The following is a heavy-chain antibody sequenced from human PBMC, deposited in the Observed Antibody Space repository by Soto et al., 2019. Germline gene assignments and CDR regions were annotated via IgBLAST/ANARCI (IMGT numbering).Heavy chain of an antibody. J-gene: IGHJ6*02. V-gene: IGHV5-10-1*01. Sequence: GESLKISCQTSGYTFTTYWITWVRQVPGKGLEWMGRIDPSDSYTNYSPSFQGRVTISADKSISTAYLQWSSLKASDTAMYYCATSSLGVGMDVWGQGTTVTVSS. D-gene: IGHD3-16*01. CDR3: ATSSLGVGMDV. CDR1: GYTFTTYW. CDR2: IDPSDSYT.